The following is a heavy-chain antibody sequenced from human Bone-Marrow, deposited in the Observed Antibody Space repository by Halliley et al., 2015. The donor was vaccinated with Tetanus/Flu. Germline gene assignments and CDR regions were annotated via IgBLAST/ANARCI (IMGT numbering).Heavy chain of an antibody. V-gene: IGHV3-49*04. D-gene: IGHD2-2*01. CDR1: GFTFGDYA. J-gene: IGHJ6*02. Sequence: VQLVQSGGGLVQPGRSLRVSCAAAGFTFGDYALSWVRQAPGKGLEWVGFIRSTAYGGSTEYAASVKGRFTISRDDSQRIAYLQMNSLKTEDTAVYYCTRVGCRGTSCYSWELNYYGMDVWGQGTTVTVSS. CDR2: IRSTAYGGST. CDR3: TRVGCRGTSCYSWELNYYGMDV.